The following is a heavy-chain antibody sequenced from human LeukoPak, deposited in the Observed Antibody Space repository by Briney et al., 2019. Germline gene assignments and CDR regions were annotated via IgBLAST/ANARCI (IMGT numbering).Heavy chain of an antibody. Sequence: AGRSLRLSCAASGFTFSSYGMHWVRQAPGKGLEWVAVIWYDGSNKYYADSVRGRFTISRDNSKNTLYLQMNSLRAEDTAVYYCARTSSSYLGVFYFDYWGQGTLVTASS. J-gene: IGHJ4*02. CDR2: IWYDGSNK. D-gene: IGHD1-26*01. V-gene: IGHV3-33*01. CDR1: GFTFSSYG. CDR3: ARTSSSYLGVFYFDY.